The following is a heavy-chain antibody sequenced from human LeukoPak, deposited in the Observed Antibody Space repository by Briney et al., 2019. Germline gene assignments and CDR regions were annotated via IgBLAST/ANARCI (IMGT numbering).Heavy chain of an antibody. J-gene: IGHJ4*02. V-gene: IGHV4-31*03. CDR2: IYYSGST. CDR1: GGSISSGGYY. Sequence: SETLSLTCTVSGGSISSGGYYWSWIRQHPGKGLEWIGYIYYSGSTYYNPSLKSRVTISVDTSKNQFSLKLSSVTAADTAVYYCARDRGGSYYGIFDYWGQGTLVTVSS. D-gene: IGHD1-26*01. CDR3: ARDRGGSYYGIFDY.